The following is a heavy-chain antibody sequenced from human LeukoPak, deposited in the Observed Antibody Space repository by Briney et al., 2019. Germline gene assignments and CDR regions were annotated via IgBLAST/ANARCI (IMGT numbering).Heavy chain of an antibody. CDR2: IRYDGSNK. D-gene: IGHD6-13*01. Sequence: GGSLRLSCAASGFTFSSYAMSWVHQAPGKGLEWVAFIRYDGSNKYYADSVKGRFTISRDNSKNTLYLQMNSLRAEDTAVYYCARENGSSPFLDYWGQGTLVTVSS. CDR1: GFTFSSYA. CDR3: ARENGSSPFLDY. J-gene: IGHJ4*02. V-gene: IGHV3-30*02.